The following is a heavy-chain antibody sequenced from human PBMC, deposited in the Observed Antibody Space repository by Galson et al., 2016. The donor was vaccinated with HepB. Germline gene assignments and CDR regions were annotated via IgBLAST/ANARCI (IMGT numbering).Heavy chain of an antibody. CDR2: IYWNDDK. D-gene: IGHD3-16*01. V-gene: IGHV2-5*01. J-gene: IGHJ4*02. Sequence: PALVKPTQTLTLTCTFSGFSLNTGLGVAWLRQPPGKAPEWLALIYWNDDKRYSPFPKSRLTITKDTSKSQVVLTMTNMDPVDTGTYYCAHTAPLGLEFSRDHFDYWGQGTLVTVSS. CDR3: AHTAPLGLEFSRDHFDY. CDR1: GFSLNTGLG.